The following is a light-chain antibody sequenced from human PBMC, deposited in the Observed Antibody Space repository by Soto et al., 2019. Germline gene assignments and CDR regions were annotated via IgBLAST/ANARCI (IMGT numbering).Light chain of an antibody. J-gene: IGKJ1*01. V-gene: IGKV3D-15*02. Sequence: EIVMTQSPATLSVSLGERATLSCRASQSVSSNLAWYQQKPGQAPRLLIYGASTRATGIPARFSGSGSGTDFTLTITRLAREDFAVYYCQQYGNSPKTFGQGTKVDIK. CDR2: GAS. CDR3: QQYGNSPKT. CDR1: QSVSSN.